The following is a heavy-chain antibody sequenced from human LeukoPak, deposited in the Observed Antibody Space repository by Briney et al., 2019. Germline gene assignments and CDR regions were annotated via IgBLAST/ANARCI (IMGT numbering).Heavy chain of an antibody. CDR3: ASGRTDIVVVPATLRNYYFDY. CDR2: ISAYNGNT. D-gene: IGHD2-2*01. CDR1: GYTFTSYG. Sequence: GASVKVSCKASGYTFTSYGISWVRQAPGQGLEWMGRISAYNGNTNYAQKLQGRVTMTTDTSTSTAYMELSSLRSEDTAVYYCASGRTDIVVVPATLRNYYFDYWGQGTLVTVSS. V-gene: IGHV1-18*01. J-gene: IGHJ4*02.